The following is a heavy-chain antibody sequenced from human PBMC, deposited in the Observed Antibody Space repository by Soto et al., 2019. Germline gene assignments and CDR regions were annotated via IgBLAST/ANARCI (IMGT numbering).Heavy chain of an antibody. V-gene: IGHV3-7*03. CDR3: ASDRFSGKYYIRGVTYYFES. Sequence: GGSLRLSCAASGLTFGNYWMSWVRQAPGKGLEWVANIKQDESEKNYVDSVKGRFTISRDNARNSLYLQMNSLRAEDTAVYYCASDRFSGKYYIRGVTYYFESWGQGTLVTVSS. J-gene: IGHJ4*02. CDR1: GLTFGNYW. CDR2: IKQDESEK. D-gene: IGHD3-10*02.